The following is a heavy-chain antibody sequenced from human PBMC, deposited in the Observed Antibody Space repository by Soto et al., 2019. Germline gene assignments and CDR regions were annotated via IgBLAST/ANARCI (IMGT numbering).Heavy chain of an antibody. D-gene: IGHD5-12*01. Sequence: QVHLVQSGVEVKTPGASVKVSCQASGYTFFTYDITWVRQAPGQGLEWMGWISTYSGDTKYAQKFQGRVTMTTDTSTTTACLELRSLSSDDMAVYYCARHHGPTTSEKRFDPWGQGTLVTVSS. CDR3: ARHHGPTTSEKRFDP. CDR2: ISTYSGDT. V-gene: IGHV1-18*03. J-gene: IGHJ5*02. CDR1: GYTFFTYD.